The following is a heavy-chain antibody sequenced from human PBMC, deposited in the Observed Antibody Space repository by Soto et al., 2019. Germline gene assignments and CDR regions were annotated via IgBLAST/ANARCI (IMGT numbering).Heavy chain of an antibody. J-gene: IGHJ4*02. CDR3: ARDFGRYYYDSSGPIAPFDY. D-gene: IGHD3-22*01. Sequence: SVKVSCKASGGTFSSYAISWVRQAPGQGLEWMGGIIPIFGTANYAQKFQGRVTITADESTSTAYMELSSLRSEDTAVYYCARDFGRYYYDSSGPIAPFDYWXQGTLVTVSS. CDR2: IIPIFGTA. V-gene: IGHV1-69*13. CDR1: GGTFSSYA.